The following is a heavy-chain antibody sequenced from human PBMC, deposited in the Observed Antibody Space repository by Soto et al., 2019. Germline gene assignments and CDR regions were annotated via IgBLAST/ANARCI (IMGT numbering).Heavy chain of an antibody. CDR2: ITPTAGRT. D-gene: IGHD3-3*01. J-gene: IGHJ5*02. Sequence: QVHLVQSGAEVRKPGASVKISCQTSGYPFTAYHMHWVRQAPGQGLEWMGVITPTAGRTRYSQKFQDRVNMTRDTSTSTVYMELSRMRSEDAAKYFCAGGREYSFGSNWFDPWGQGTLVTVSS. CDR1: GYPFTAYH. V-gene: IGHV1-46*01. CDR3: AGGREYSFGSNWFDP.